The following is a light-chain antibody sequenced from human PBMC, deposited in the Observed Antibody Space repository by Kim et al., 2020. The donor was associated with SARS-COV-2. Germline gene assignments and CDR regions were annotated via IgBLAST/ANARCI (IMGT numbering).Light chain of an antibody. CDR1: SRRSYY. Sequence: AMGQTVRITCQGASRRSYYTAGFQQKPGQAPIVVVNGKNNRPSGIPARFSGSSSGNTASLTITGTQAGDEADYYCNSRDNNDNVLFGGGTRLTVL. J-gene: IGLJ2*01. V-gene: IGLV3-19*01. CDR3: NSRDNNDNVL. CDR2: GKN.